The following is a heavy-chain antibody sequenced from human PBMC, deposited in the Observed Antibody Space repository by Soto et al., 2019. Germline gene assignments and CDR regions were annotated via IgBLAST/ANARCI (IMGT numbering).Heavy chain of an antibody. J-gene: IGHJ2*01. CDR3: ARDRTSVNWYFDL. CDR1: GDSISSYY. Sequence: QVQLQESGPGLVKPSETLSLTCTVSGDSISSYYWSWIRQPPGKGLEWIGYIHYTGNTNHNPSLKSRVTISVHTSKHQFSLKLSAVTAADTAVYYCARDRTSVNWYFDLWGRGTLVSVSS. CDR2: IHYTGNT. D-gene: IGHD2-2*01. V-gene: IGHV4-59*01.